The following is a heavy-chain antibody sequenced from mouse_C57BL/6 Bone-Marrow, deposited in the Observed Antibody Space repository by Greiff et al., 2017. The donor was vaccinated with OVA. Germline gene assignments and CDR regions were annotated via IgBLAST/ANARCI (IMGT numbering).Heavy chain of an antibody. CDR2: IHPSDSDT. D-gene: IGHD1-1*01. J-gene: IGHJ2*01. Sequence: VQLQQPGAELVKPGASVKVSCKASGYTFTSYWMHWVKQRPGRGLEWIGRIHPSDSDTNYNQKFKGKSILTVDKSSSTAYMQLSSFTSEDSAVYYCAISEDYYGPLDYWGQGTTLTVSS. V-gene: IGHV1-74*01. CDR1: GYTFTSYW. CDR3: AISEDYYGPLDY.